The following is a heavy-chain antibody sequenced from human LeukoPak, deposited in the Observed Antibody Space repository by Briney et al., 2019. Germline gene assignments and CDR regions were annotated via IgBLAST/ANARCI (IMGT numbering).Heavy chain of an antibody. CDR3: ARVVGSYYDSSGYHYAYDI. V-gene: IGHV4-4*02. CDR2: IYHSGST. CDR1: GGSISSSNW. D-gene: IGHD3-22*01. J-gene: IGHJ3*02. Sequence: PSGTLSLTCAVSGGSISSSNWWSWVRQPPGKGLEWIGEIYHSGSTNYNPSLKSRVTISVDKSKNQFSLKLSSVTAADTAVYYCARVVGSYYDSSGYHYAYDIWGQGTMVTVSS.